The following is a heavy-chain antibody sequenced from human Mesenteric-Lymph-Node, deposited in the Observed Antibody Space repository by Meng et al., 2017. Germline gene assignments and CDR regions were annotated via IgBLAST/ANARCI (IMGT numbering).Heavy chain of an antibody. Sequence: GESLKISCAASGFTFSSYAMSWVRQAPGKGLEWVSGIKSSGGGSYYADSVQGRFTISRDDSKNTLYLQMNSLRAEDTAVYYCAKVHYYDRSGYYRKKYFDYWGQGTVVTVSS. J-gene: IGHJ4*02. D-gene: IGHD3-22*01. CDR3: AKVHYYDRSGYYRKKYFDY. CDR1: GFTFSSYA. V-gene: IGHV3-23*01. CDR2: IKSSGGGS.